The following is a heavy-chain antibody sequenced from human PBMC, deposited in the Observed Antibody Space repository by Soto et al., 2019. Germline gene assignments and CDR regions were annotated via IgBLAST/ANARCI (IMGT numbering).Heavy chain of an antibody. CDR1: GYTFTSYY. J-gene: IGHJ4*02. V-gene: IGHV1-46*01. CDR2: IDPSGGGT. CDR3: ARVTSYSTIDY. D-gene: IGHD6-13*01. Sequence: ASVKISCKASGYTFTSYYMHWVRQAPGQGLEWMGIIDPSGGGTSYAQKLQGRVTMTRDTSTSTVYMELSSLRSEDTAVYYCARVTSYSTIDYWGEGTLVTVSS.